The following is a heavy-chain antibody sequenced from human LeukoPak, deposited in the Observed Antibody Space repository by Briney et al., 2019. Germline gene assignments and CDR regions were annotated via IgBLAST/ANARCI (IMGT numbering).Heavy chain of an antibody. V-gene: IGHV3-7*05. CDR3: ARARGGSNSDY. CDR1: GFTFSSYW. CDR2: INQDGSEK. Sequence: PGGSLRLSCAASGFTFSSYWIRWVRPAPGKGLDWVASINQDGSEKYYVDSVKGRFTISRDNAKNLLYLQMNSLRANDTAVYYCARARGGSNSDYWGQGTLVTVSS. D-gene: IGHD1-26*01. J-gene: IGHJ4*02.